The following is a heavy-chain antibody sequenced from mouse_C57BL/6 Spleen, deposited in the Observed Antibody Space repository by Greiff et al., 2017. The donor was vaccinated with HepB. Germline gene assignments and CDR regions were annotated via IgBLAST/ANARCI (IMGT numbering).Heavy chain of an antibody. CDR1: GYSFTGYY. V-gene: IGHV1-42*01. CDR3: ARGDDGYPAWFAY. Sequence: SGPELVKPGASVKISCKASGYSFTGYYMNWVKQSPEKSLEWIGEINPSTGGTTYNQKFKAKATLTVDKSSSTAYMQLKSLTSEDSAVYYCARGDDGYPAWFAYWGQGTLVTVSA. J-gene: IGHJ3*01. CDR2: INPSTGGT. D-gene: IGHD2-3*01.